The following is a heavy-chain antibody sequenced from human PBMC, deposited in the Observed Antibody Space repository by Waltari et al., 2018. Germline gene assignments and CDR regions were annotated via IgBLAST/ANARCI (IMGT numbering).Heavy chain of an antibody. CDR3: ARDSSGYYGMDV. D-gene: IGHD3-22*01. V-gene: IGHV3-30-3*01. J-gene: IGHJ6*02. CDR1: GFTFSSYA. Sequence: QVQLVESGGGVVQPGRSLRLSCADSGFTFSSYAMHWVRQAPGKGWAWVAVISYDGSNKYYADSVKGRFTISRDNSKNTLYLQMNSLRAEDTAVYYCARDSSGYYGMDVWGQGTTVTVSS. CDR2: ISYDGSNK.